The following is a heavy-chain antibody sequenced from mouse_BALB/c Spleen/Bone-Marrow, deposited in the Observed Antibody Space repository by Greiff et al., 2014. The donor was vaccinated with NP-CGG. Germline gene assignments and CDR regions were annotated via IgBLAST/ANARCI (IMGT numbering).Heavy chain of an antibody. Sequence: QVQLQQYGAELVKPGASVKLSCKASGYTFTSYWMHWVKLRPGQGFEWIGEINPNNGGSNYNEKFKRKATLTVDKSSSTAYMQLNSLTSEDSAVYYCTRLFYGSSDYAMDNWGQGTSVTVSS. V-gene: IGHV1S81*02. CDR3: TRLFYGSSDYAMDN. D-gene: IGHD1-1*01. CDR1: GYTFTSYW. J-gene: IGHJ4*01. CDR2: INPNNGGS.